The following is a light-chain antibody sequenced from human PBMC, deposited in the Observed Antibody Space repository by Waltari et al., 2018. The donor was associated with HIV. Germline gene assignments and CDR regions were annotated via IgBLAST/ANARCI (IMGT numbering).Light chain of an antibody. J-gene: IGKJ2*01. V-gene: IGKV2D-29*02. CDR1: QSLKHTDGKTY. Sequence: DIVMTQTPPSLSVTPGQPASFSCNSSQSLKHTDGKTYLYWYLQRPGQSLQVLIYEVSKRYAGVPDRFSGSGSGTHFTLKIARVEAEDVGSYYCMQSLHLLYTFGQGTKLEIK. CDR2: EVS. CDR3: MQSLHLLYT.